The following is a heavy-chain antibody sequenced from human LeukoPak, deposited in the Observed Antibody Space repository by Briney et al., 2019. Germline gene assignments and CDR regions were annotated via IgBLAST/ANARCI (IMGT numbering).Heavy chain of an antibody. D-gene: IGHD3-10*01. CDR2: INHSGST. Sequence: SETLSLTCAVYGGSFSGYYWSWIRQPPGKGLEWIGEINHSGSTNYNPSLKSRVTISVDTSKNQFSLKLSSVTAADTAVYYSASADMVQGGMDVWGQGTTVTVSS. J-gene: IGHJ6*02. CDR3: ASADMVQGGMDV. V-gene: IGHV4-34*01. CDR1: GGSFSGYY.